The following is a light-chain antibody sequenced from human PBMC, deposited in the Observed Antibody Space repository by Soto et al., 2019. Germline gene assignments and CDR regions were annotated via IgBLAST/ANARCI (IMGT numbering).Light chain of an antibody. J-gene: IGLJ1*01. CDR1: SSDVGGYNY. V-gene: IGLV2-8*01. CDR3: SSYAGSSNV. CDR2: EVN. Sequence: QSPLTQPPSSPVSPGQSVAISGTGTSSDVGGYNYVSWYQQHPGKAPKLMIYEVNKRPSGVPDRFSGSKSGNTASLTVSGLQAEHEAHYYCSSYAGSSNVFGTGTKVTXL.